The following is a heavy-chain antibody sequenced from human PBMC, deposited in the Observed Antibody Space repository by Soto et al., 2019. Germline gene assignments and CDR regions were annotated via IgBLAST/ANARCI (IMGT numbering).Heavy chain of an antibody. CDR3: ARDLDGGIDY. CDR1: GGSISSGGYY. Sequence: PSETLSLTCTVSGGSISSGGYYWSWIRQHPGKGLEWIGYIYYSGSTYYNPSLKSRVTISVDTSKNQFSLKLSSVTAADTAVYYCARDLDGGIDYWGQGTLVTVSS. J-gene: IGHJ4*02. CDR2: IYYSGST. V-gene: IGHV4-31*03.